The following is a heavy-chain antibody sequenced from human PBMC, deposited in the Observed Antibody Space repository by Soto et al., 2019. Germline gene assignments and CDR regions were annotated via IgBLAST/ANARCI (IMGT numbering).Heavy chain of an antibody. CDR1: GCTFGDYA. D-gene: IGHD2-2*01. CDR2: IRSKAYGGTT. CDR3: TRCKRVPDDIGFDP. V-gene: IGHV3-49*03. Sequence: SLRLSCAASGCTFGDYAMSWFRQSPGKGLEWVGFIRSKAYGGTTEYAASVKGRFTISRDDSKSIAYLQMNSLKTEDTAVYYCTRCKRVPDDIGFDPWGQGTLVTVSS. J-gene: IGHJ5*02.